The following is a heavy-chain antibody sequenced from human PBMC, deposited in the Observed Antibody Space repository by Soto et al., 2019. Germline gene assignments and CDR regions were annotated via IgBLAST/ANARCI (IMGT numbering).Heavy chain of an antibody. D-gene: IGHD6-19*01. CDR2: IYYSGST. Sequence: PSETLSLTCTVSGGSISSYYWSWIRQPPGKGLEWIGYIYYSGSTNYNPSLKSRVTISVDTSKNQFSLKLSSVTAADTAVYYCARVDSSGWHLGGGFDYWGQGTLVTVSS. V-gene: IGHV4-59*01. CDR1: GGSISSYY. CDR3: ARVDSSGWHLGGGFDY. J-gene: IGHJ4*02.